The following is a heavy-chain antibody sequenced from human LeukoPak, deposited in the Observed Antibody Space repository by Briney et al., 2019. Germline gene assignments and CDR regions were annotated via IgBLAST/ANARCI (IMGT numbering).Heavy chain of an antibody. J-gene: IGHJ4*02. D-gene: IGHD6-19*01. Sequence: GGSLRLSCAASGFTFSSYGRHWVRQAPGKGLEWVAFIRYDGSNKYYADSVKGRFTISRDNSKNTLYLQMNSLRAEDTAVYYCAKDGVRRLYRSGWYDDYWGQGTLVTVSS. CDR2: IRYDGSNK. V-gene: IGHV3-30*02. CDR1: GFTFSSYG. CDR3: AKDGVRRLYRSGWYDDY.